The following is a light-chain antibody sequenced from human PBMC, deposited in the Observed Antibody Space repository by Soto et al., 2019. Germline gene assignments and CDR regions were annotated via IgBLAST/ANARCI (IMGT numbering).Light chain of an antibody. V-gene: IGKV3-11*01. J-gene: IGKJ4*01. CDR3: HQRGDWPT. CDR2: DTS. CDR1: QNVKYY. Sequence: EIVVTQSPDTLSLSPGDRATLSCRTSQNVKYYLAWYQQKPGQAPRLLIYDTSNRATGIPARFTGSGSGTDFTLTISSLEPEDSAVYYCHQRGDWPTFGGGTKVEI.